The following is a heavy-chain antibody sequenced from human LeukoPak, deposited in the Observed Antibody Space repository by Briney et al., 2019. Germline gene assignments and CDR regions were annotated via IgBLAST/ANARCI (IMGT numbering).Heavy chain of an antibody. CDR3: AKDRGVIYYGMDV. Sequence: SGGSLRLSCAASGFTFDDYAMHWVRQAPGKGLEWVSGISWNSGSIGYADSVKGRFTISRDNAKNSLYLQMNSLRAEDTALYYCAKDRGVIYYGMDVWGQGTTVTVSS. V-gene: IGHV3-9*01. CDR1: GFTFDDYA. J-gene: IGHJ6*02. CDR2: ISWNSGSI. D-gene: IGHD1-26*01.